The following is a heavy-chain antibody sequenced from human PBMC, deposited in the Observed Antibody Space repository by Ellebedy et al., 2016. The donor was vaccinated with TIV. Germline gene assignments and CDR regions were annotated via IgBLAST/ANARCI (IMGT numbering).Heavy chain of an antibody. Sequence: SVKVSXNASGGTFSRYAISWVRQAPGQGLEWMGGIIPIFGTTKYAQKFQGRVTITADESTSTAYMELSSLRSEDTAVYYCARRYFDWLWLDFWGQGTLVTVSS. D-gene: IGHD3-9*01. V-gene: IGHV1-69*13. J-gene: IGHJ4*02. CDR3: ARRYFDWLWLDF. CDR1: GGTFSRYA. CDR2: IIPIFGTT.